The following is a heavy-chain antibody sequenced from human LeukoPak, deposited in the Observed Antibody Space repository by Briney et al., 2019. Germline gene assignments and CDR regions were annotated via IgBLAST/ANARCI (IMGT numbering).Heavy chain of an antibody. D-gene: IGHD1-20*01. J-gene: IGHJ5*02. CDR2: ISAYNGNT. CDR3: ARGLLARITGKGFDP. CDR1: GYTFTSYV. Sequence: ASVKVSCTASGYTFTSYVISWVRKAPGQGLEWMGWISAYNGNTNYAQKLQGRVTMTTDTSTSTAYMELRSLRSDDTAVYYCARGLLARITGKGFDPWGQGTLVTVSS. V-gene: IGHV1-18*01.